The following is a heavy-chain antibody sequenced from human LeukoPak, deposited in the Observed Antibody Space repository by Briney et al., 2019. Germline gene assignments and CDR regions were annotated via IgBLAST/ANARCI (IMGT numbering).Heavy chain of an antibody. V-gene: IGHV4-39*01. Sequence: PSETLSLTCTVSGGSISSSSYYWGWIRQPPGKGLEWIGSIYYSGSTYYNPSLKSRVTMSVDTSKNQFSLKLSSVTAADTAVYYCARGLHDYGRDWGQGTLVTVSS. J-gene: IGHJ1*01. CDR2: IYYSGST. CDR1: GGSISSSSYY. CDR3: ARGLHDYGRD. D-gene: IGHD4-17*01.